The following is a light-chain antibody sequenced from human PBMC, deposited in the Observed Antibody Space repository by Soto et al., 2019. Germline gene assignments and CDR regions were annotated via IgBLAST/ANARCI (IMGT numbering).Light chain of an antibody. V-gene: IGKV3D-15*01. Sequence: EVVMTQSPATLSVSPGERVTLSCRASQSVSSNLAWYQQKSGQAPRLLIYGASTRVAGIPARFSGSGSGTEFTLTISSLQSEDFAIYYCQQYNNWTPVTFGQGTRLEIK. J-gene: IGKJ5*01. CDR1: QSVSSN. CDR3: QQYNNWTPVT. CDR2: GAS.